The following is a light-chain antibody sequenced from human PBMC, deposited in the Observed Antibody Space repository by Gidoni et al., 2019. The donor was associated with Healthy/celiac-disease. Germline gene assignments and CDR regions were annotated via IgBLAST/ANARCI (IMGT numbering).Light chain of an antibody. J-gene: IGKJ1*01. CDR2: GAS. V-gene: IGKV3-20*01. CDR1: QSVSRSY. CDR3: QQYGSSPWT. Sequence: EIVLTHSPGTLSLSPGERATLSCRASQSVSRSYLAWYQQKPGQAPRLLIYGASSRATGIPDRFSGSGSGTDFTLTISRLEPEDFAVYYCQQYGSSPWTFXQXTKVEIK.